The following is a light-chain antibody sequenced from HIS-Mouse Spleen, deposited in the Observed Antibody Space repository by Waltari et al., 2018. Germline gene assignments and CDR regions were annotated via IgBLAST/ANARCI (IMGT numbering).Light chain of an antibody. J-gene: IGLJ1*01. CDR2: DFS. CDR1: SSDVCGYNY. CDR3: CSYAGSYTGV. V-gene: IGLV2-11*01. Sequence: QSALTQPRSVSGSPGQSVTISCTGTSSDVCGYNYVSWYQQHPGKAPKLTIYDFSKRPSGVPDRFSGSKSGNTASLTISGLQAEDEADYYCCSYAGSYTGVFGTGTKVTVL.